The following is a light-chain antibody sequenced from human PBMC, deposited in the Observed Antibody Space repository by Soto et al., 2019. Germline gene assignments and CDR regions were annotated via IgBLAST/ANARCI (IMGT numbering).Light chain of an antibody. J-gene: IGLJ3*02. Sequence: QTVVTQEPSFSVSPGGTVTLTCGLSSGSVSTSYYPNWYQQTPGQAPRSLIYNTNTRSSGVPDRFSGSILGNKAALTITGAQADDESGYCCVLNVGSGIGVFGGGTKLTVL. V-gene: IGLV8-61*01. CDR1: SGSVSTSYY. CDR2: NTN. CDR3: VLNVGSGIGV.